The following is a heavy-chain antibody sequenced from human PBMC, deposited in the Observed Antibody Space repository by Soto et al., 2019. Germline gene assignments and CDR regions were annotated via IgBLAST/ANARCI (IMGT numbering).Heavy chain of an antibody. CDR3: ARDRRGAVAGTDY. J-gene: IGHJ4*02. Sequence: PSETLSLTCAVSGYSISSGYYWGWIRQPPGKGLEWIGSIYHSGSTYYNPSLKSRVTISVDTSKNQFSLKLSSVTAADTAVYYCARDRRGAVAGTDYWGQGTRVTVAA. CDR2: IYHSGST. V-gene: IGHV4-38-2*02. CDR1: GYSISSGYY. D-gene: IGHD6-19*01.